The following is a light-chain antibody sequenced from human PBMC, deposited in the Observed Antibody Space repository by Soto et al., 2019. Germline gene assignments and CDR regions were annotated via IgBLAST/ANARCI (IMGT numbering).Light chain of an antibody. V-gene: IGKV1-5*01. Sequence: DIQMTQSPSSLSASVGDRVTIPCRASQSISSWLAWYQQNPGKAPKLLIYDASSLESGVPSRFRGSGSGTEFTLTISSLQPDDFETYYCQQYNSYTWTFGQGTKVDIK. J-gene: IGKJ1*01. CDR1: QSISSW. CDR2: DAS. CDR3: QQYNSYTWT.